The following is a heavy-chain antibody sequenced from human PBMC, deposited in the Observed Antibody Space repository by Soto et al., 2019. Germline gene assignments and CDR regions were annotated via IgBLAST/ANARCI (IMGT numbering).Heavy chain of an antibody. Sequence: SETLSLTCAVSGGSISSSNWWSWVRQPPGKGLEWIGEIYHSGSTNYNPSLKSRVTISVDKSKNQFSLKLSSVTAADTAVYYCARDGYSQGGRQYGIDVWGQGTTVTVSS. CDR1: GGSISSSNW. V-gene: IGHV4-4*02. CDR3: ARDGYSQGGRQYGIDV. CDR2: IYHSGST. J-gene: IGHJ6*02. D-gene: IGHD2-15*01.